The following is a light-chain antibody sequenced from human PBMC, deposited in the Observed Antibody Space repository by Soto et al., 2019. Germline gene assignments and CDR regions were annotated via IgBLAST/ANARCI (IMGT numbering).Light chain of an antibody. Sequence: QSVLTQPPSASGSPGQSVTISCTGSGSDVGGHNHVSWYQQHPGEVPKLIIYEVSERPSGVPDRFSGSKSGNTASLTVSGLQADDEADYYCCSYVAGDSWVFGGGTKLTVL. CDR1: GSDVGGHNH. J-gene: IGLJ3*02. V-gene: IGLV2-8*01. CDR2: EVS. CDR3: CSYVAGDSWV.